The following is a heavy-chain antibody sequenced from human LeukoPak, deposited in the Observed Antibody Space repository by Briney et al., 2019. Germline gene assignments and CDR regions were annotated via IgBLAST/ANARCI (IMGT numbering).Heavy chain of an antibody. D-gene: IGHD3-22*01. J-gene: IGHJ4*02. CDR3: AKSLGPRTYYYDSSGYFDY. CDR2: ISGSGGST. Sequence: GGSLRLSCAASGFTFSSYAMSWVRQAPGKGLEGVSAISGSGGSTYYAESVKGRFTIYRDNSKNTLYLQMNSLRAEDTAVYYCAKSLGPRTYYYDSSGYFDYWGQGTLVTVSS. V-gene: IGHV3-23*01. CDR1: GFTFSSYA.